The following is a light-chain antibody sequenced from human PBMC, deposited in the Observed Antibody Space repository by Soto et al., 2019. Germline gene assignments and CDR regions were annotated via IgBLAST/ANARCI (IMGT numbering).Light chain of an antibody. Sequence: DIQMTQSPSSLSASVGDRVTITCQASQDISNYLNWYQQKPGKAPKLLIYDASNLETGVPSRFSGSGSGTEFNLTIANLQPDDFATYFCHQYNSYSWTFGQGTKVDIK. CDR2: DAS. CDR1: QDISNY. CDR3: HQYNSYSWT. V-gene: IGKV1-33*01. J-gene: IGKJ1*01.